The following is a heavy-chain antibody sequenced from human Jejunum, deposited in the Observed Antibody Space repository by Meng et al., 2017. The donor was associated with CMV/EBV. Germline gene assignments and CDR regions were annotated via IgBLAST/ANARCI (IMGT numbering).Heavy chain of an antibody. V-gene: IGHV4-34*01. Sequence: FGGFLTGSYWTWSRQSPGEGLEWIGKNSDSRSTNYNPSLRSRDHLTVGASTNQSTLKLRALTAADAAVYYCARGMADRETTTYFDYWGQGTLVTVSS. CDR1: GGFLTGSY. D-gene: IGHD5-24*01. CDR3: ARGMADRETTTYFDY. J-gene: IGHJ4*02. CDR2: NSDSRST.